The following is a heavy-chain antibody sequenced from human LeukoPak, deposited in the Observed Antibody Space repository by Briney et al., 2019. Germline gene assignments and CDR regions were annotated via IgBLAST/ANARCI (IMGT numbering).Heavy chain of an antibody. D-gene: IGHD6-19*01. CDR2: ISSNGGST. V-gene: IGHV3-64*01. CDR1: GFTFSSYA. Sequence: GGSLRLSCAASGFTFSSYAMHWVRQAPGKGLEYVSAISSNGGSTYYANSVKGRFTISRDNSENTLYLQMGSLRAEDMAVYYCARDQRGAGDYWGQGTLVTVSS. J-gene: IGHJ4*02. CDR3: ARDQRGAGDY.